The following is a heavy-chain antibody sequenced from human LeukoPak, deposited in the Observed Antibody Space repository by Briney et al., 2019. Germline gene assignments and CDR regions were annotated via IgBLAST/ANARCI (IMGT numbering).Heavy chain of an antibody. CDR2: ISAYNGNT. V-gene: IGHV1-18*01. CDR3: ARELDSGYYQFDY. Sequence: ASVKISCKSSGYTFISYGITWVRQAPGQGLEWMGWISAYNGNTNYAQKLQGRVTMTTDTSTSTAYMELRSLRSDDTAVYYCARELDSGYYQFDYWGQGTLVTVSS. CDR1: GYTFISYG. D-gene: IGHD3-22*01. J-gene: IGHJ4*02.